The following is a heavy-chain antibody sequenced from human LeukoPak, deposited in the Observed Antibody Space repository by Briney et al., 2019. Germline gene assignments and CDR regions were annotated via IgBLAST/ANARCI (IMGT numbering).Heavy chain of an antibody. D-gene: IGHD3-16*01. CDR1: GYTFSSYG. Sequence: ASVKVSCKASGYTFSSYGVTWVRQAPGQRPEWMGWISPYNGNTNYAQKLQGRVTMTTDTSTSAAYMELRSLRSDDTAVYYCAREAQMTTFPFDYWGQGTLVTVSS. V-gene: IGHV1-18*01. CDR3: AREAQMTTFPFDY. J-gene: IGHJ4*02. CDR2: ISPYNGNT.